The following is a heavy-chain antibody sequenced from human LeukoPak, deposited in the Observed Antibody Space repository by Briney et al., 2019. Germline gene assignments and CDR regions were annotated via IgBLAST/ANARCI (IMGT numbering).Heavy chain of an antibody. J-gene: IGHJ4*02. CDR1: GYTLTGYH. Sequence: GASVKVSCKASGYTLTGYHMHWVRQAPGQGLEWMGWINPNSGGTNYAQKFQGRVTMTRDTSISTAYMELSRLRSDDTAVYYCARSMYCSSTSCERKEHFDYWGQGTLVTVSS. D-gene: IGHD2-2*01. CDR3: ARSMYCSSTSCERKEHFDY. CDR2: INPNSGGT. V-gene: IGHV1-2*02.